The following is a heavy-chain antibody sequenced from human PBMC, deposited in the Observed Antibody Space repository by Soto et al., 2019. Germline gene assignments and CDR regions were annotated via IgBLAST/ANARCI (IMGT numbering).Heavy chain of an antibody. CDR1: GGSISYSYYF. CDR3: ASLVRDVVRRDY. J-gene: IGHJ4*02. Sequence: QLQLQESGPGLVKPSETLSLTCTVSGGSISYSYYFWAWIRQPPGEGLEWIGSIDNSGTTYYAPSLKSRVTISADTSKNHFSLKLSSVTAADTAVYYCASLVRDVVRRDYWGQGTLVTVSS. CDR2: IDNSGTT. D-gene: IGHD3-10*01. V-gene: IGHV4-39*02.